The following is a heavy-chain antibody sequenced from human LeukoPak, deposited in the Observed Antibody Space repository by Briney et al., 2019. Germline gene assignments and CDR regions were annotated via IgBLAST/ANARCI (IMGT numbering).Heavy chain of an antibody. CDR3: VREESGGYFDY. V-gene: IGHV1-46*01. CDR2: ITPSVDTT. CDR1: GYTFTNYL. D-gene: IGHD2-8*02. Sequence: ASVKVSCKASGYTFTNYLLHWVRQAPGQGLEWVERITPSVDTTNYAQKFRDRVTMTRDTSTSTVYMELSSLRSEDTAVYHCVREESGGYFDYWGQGTLVTVSS. J-gene: IGHJ4*02.